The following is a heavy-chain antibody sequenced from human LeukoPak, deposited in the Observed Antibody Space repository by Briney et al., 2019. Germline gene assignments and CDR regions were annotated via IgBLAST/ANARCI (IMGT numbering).Heavy chain of an antibody. J-gene: IGHJ4*02. Sequence: GGSLRLSCAASGFTFDDYTMHWVRHAPGKGLEWVSLISWDGGSTYYADSVKGRFTISRDNSKNSLYLQMNSLRTEDTALYYCAKDTRHEGFLDYWGQGTLVTVSS. V-gene: IGHV3-43*01. CDR2: ISWDGGST. CDR1: GFTFDDYT. D-gene: IGHD2-21*01. CDR3: AKDTRHEGFLDY.